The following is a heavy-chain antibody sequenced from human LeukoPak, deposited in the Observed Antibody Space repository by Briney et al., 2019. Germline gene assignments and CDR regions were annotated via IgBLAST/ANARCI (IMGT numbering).Heavy chain of an antibody. CDR3: ARDGGYCSSTSCFYFDY. J-gene: IGHJ4*02. Sequence: GGSLRLSCAASGFTLSSYWMSWVRQAPGKGLEWVANIKQDGSEKYYVDSVKGRFTISRDNAKNSLYLQMNSLRAEDTAVYYCARDGGYCSSTSCFYFDYWGQGTLVTVSS. CDR2: IKQDGSEK. D-gene: IGHD2-2*01. CDR1: GFTLSSYW. V-gene: IGHV3-7*01.